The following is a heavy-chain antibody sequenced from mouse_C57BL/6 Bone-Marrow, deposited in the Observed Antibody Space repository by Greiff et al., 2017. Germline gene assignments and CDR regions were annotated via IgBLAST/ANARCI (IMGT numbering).Heavy chain of an antibody. V-gene: IGHV5-12*01. D-gene: IGHD2-4*01. CDR3: ARQGSYYDYDFAY. CDR1: GFTFSDYY. CDR2: ISNGGGST. Sequence: EVKLVESGGGLVQPGGSLKLSCAASGFTFSDYYMYWVRQTPEKRLEWVAYISNGGGSTYYPDTVKGRFTISRDNAKNTLYLQMSRLKSEDTAMYYCARQGSYYDYDFAYWGQGTLVTVSA. J-gene: IGHJ3*01.